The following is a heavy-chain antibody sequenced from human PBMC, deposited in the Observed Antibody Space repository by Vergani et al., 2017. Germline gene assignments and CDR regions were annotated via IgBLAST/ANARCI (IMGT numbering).Heavy chain of an antibody. D-gene: IGHD3-10*01. J-gene: IGHJ6*02. CDR1: GFTFSSYS. Sequence: EVQLVESGGGLVKRGGSLRLSCAASGFTFSSYSMNWVRQAPGKGLEWVSSISSSSSYIHYSDSLKGRFTISRDNAKSSLYLQMNSLRAEDTGVYYCARDQYYLGSWSYPYFYYYGLDVWGQGTAVTVSS. CDR3: ARDQYYLGSWSYPYFYYYGLDV. V-gene: IGHV3-21*01. CDR2: ISSSSSYI.